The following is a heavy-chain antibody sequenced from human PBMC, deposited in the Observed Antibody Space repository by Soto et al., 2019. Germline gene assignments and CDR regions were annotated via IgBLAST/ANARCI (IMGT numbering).Heavy chain of an antibody. V-gene: IGHV1-46*03. J-gene: IGHJ4*02. CDR3: TRDRGSSSWYFDD. CDR1: GYSFPTYY. CDR2: INPSGGAK. D-gene: IGHD6-13*01. Sequence: QVQLVQSGAEVKKPGASVTVSCKASGYSFPTYYLHWVRQAPGQGLEWVGIINPSGGAKSYAPKFQDRVTLTRDTSTSTVYMELSSLRSEDTAMYYCTRDRGSSSWYFDDWGQGTLVTVSS.